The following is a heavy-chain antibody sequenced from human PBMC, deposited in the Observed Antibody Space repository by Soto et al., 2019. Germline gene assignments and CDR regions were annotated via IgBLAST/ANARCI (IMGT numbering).Heavy chain of an antibody. Sequence: ASVKVSCKASGYTFSNYDINWVRQATGQGLEWMGWMSPNSGRTGYAQKFQGRVTMTRNTSSSTAYMGLSSLRSEDTAVYYCARGKRYTNDYWGQGTLVTVSS. J-gene: IGHJ4*02. D-gene: IGHD2-2*02. CDR3: ARGKRYTNDY. V-gene: IGHV1-8*01. CDR2: MSPNSGRT. CDR1: GYTFSNYD.